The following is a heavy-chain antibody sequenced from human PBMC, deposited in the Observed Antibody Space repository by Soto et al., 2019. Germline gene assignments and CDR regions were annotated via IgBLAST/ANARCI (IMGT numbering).Heavy chain of an antibody. D-gene: IGHD3-3*01. Sequence: SETLSLTCAVSGGSISSSNWWSWVRQPPGKGLEWIGEIYHSGSTNYNPSLKSRVTISVDTSKNQFSLKLSSVTAADTAVYYCARSRITIFGVVKGGYYYYGMDVWGQGTTVTVSS. V-gene: IGHV4-4*02. J-gene: IGHJ6*02. CDR2: IYHSGST. CDR1: GGSISSSNW. CDR3: ARSRITIFGVVKGGYYYYGMDV.